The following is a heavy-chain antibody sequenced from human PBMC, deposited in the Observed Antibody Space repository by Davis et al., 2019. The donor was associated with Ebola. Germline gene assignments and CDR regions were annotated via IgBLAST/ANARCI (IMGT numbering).Heavy chain of an antibody. V-gene: IGHV4-39*07. J-gene: IGHJ5*01. CDR2: IYYSGST. Sequence: MPSETLSLTRTVSGGSISSSSYYWGWIRQPPGKGLEWIGSIYYSGSTYYNPSLKSRLTISVDTSKNQFSLKVTSVTAADTAAYYCAGHRGTAASSTGFFDSWGQGTLVTVSS. CDR1: GGSISSSSYY. CDR3: AGHRGTAASSTGFFDS. D-gene: IGHD6-13*01.